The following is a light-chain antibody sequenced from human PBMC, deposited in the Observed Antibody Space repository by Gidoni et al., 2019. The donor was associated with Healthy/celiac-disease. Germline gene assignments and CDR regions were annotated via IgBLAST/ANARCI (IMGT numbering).Light chain of an antibody. Sequence: QSVLTPPPYASVTTGQTGTIACSGSSSNIGSNYVYWYTQRPGTAPKLLIYRNNPRPSGVPARFSGSKSVTSASLAISGLRSEDEADYYCAAWDDSLSGWVFGGGTKLTVL. V-gene: IGLV1-47*01. J-gene: IGLJ3*02. CDR3: AAWDDSLSGWV. CDR2: RNN. CDR1: SSNIGSNY.